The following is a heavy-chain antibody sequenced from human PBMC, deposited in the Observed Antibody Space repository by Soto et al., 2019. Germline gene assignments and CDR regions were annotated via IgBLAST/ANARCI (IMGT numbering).Heavy chain of an antibody. CDR3: ARDWGSGWHYGMDV. J-gene: IGHJ6*02. D-gene: IGHD6-19*01. V-gene: IGHV3-21*01. Sequence: GPLRLSCAASVFTFSSYSMNWVRQAPGKGLEWVSSISSISIYIYYADSVKGRFTISRDNAKNSLYLQMNSLRAEDTAVYYCARDWGSGWHYGMDVWGQGTTVTVSS. CDR2: ISSISIYI. CDR1: VFTFSSYS.